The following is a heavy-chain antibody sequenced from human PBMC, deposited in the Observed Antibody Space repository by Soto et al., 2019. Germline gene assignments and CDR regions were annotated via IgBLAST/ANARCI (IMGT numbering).Heavy chain of an antibody. CDR1: GGSISSYY. V-gene: IGHV4-59*01. CDR3: ASHSGSYPYYFDY. CDR2: IYYSGST. D-gene: IGHD1-26*01. Sequence: TSETLSLTCTVSGGSISSYYWSWIRQPPGKGLEWIGYIYYSGSTNYNPSLKSRVTISADTSKNQFSLKLSSVTAADTAVYYCASHSGSYPYYFDYWGQGTLVTVSS. J-gene: IGHJ4*02.